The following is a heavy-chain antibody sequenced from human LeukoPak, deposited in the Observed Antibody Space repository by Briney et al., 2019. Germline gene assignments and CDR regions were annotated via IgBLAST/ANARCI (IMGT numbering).Heavy chain of an antibody. J-gene: IGHJ3*02. CDR2: INPNSGGT. V-gene: IGHV1-2*02. CDR3: ARAPDCSGGSCYSYAFDI. D-gene: IGHD2-15*01. Sequence: ASVKVSCKASGYTFTVYYMHWVRQAPGQGLEWMGWINPNSGGTNYAQKFQGRVTMTRDTSISTAYMELSRLRSDDTAVYYCARAPDCSGGSCYSYAFDIWGQGTMVTVSS. CDR1: GYTFTVYY.